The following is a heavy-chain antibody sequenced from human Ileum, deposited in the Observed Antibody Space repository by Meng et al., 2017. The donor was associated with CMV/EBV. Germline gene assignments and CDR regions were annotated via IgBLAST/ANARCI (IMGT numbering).Heavy chain of an antibody. CDR1: GFTVGNHG. CDR2: ISDSGTST. V-gene: IGHV3-23*01. Sequence: SGFTVGNHGMSWVRQAPGKGLEWVSVISDSGTSTYYADSVKGRFTISRDNLKNTLYLQMKSLGAEDTAVYYCAKDLDGTAVVAYFDFWGQGTLVTVSS. J-gene: IGHJ4*02. CDR3: AKDLDGTAVVAYFDF. D-gene: IGHD5-18*01.